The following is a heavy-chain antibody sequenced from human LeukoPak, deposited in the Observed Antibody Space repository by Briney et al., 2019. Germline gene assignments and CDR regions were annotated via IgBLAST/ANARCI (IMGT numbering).Heavy chain of an antibody. D-gene: IGHD3-10*01. J-gene: IGHJ3*02. CDR2: IIPIFGTA. Sequence: GSSVKVSCKASGGTFSSYAISWVRQAPGQGLEWMGGIIPIFGTANYAQKFQGRVTITADESTSTAYMELSSLRSEVTAVYYCASRYYYGSGSYYSRDAFDIWGQGTMVTVSS. V-gene: IGHV1-69*01. CDR3: ASRYYYGSGSYYSRDAFDI. CDR1: GGTFSSYA.